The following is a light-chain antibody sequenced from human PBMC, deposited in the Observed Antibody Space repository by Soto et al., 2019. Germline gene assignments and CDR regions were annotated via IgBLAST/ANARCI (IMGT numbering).Light chain of an antibody. CDR1: QTISSGF. J-gene: IGKJ5*01. CDR2: GAS. V-gene: IGKV3-20*01. CDR3: QQYSSSPRT. Sequence: EIVLTTYKGLLYLSPRDRATPSRRASQTISSGFLAWYQQKVGHAPRLLIYGASNRATGVPDRFSGSGSGTDFSLTISRLEPEDFAVYHCQQYSSSPRTFGQGTRLEN.